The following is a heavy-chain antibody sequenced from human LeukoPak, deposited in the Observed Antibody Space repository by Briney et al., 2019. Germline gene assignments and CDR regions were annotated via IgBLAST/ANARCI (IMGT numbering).Heavy chain of an antibody. J-gene: IGHJ4*02. V-gene: IGHV4-34*01. CDR3: ARGTQYSSSGYWYYFDY. Sequence: SETLSLTCAVYGGSFSGYYWSWIRQPPGKGLEWIGEINHSGSTNYNPSLKSRVTMSVDTSKKQFSLRLSSVTAADTAVYYCARGTQYSSSGYWYYFDYWGQGTPVTVSS. D-gene: IGHD6-6*01. CDR1: GGSFSGYY. CDR2: INHSGST.